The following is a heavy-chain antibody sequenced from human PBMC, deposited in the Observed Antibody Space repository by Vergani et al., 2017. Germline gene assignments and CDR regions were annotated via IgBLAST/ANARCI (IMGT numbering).Heavy chain of an antibody. V-gene: IGHV3-48*01. Sequence: EVQLVESGGGLVQPGGSLRLSCAASGFTFSSYSMNWVRQAPGKGLEWVSYISSSSSTIYYADSVKGRFTMSRDNAKNSLYLQMNSLRAEDTAVYYCARDRGIVGVRAAPDVWGQGTLVTVSS. CDR2: ISSSSSTI. CDR1: GFTFSSYS. D-gene: IGHD2-2*01. CDR3: ARDRGIVGVRAAPDV. J-gene: IGHJ4*02.